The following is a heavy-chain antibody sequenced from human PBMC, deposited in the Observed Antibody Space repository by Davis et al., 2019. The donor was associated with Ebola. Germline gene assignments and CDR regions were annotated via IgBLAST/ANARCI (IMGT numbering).Heavy chain of an antibody. CDR3: ARALHDEVLDY. CDR1: GFTFSNHA. CDR2: TSHNERER. V-gene: IGHV3-30*04. D-gene: IGHD1-1*01. Sequence: PGGFLRLSCVASGFTFSNHAMHWVRQAPGKGLEWVAVTSHNERERFYGESVQGRFTISRDNSENVLYLQMDSLRPDDTAIYFCARALHDEVLDYWGQGTPVTVSS. J-gene: IGHJ4*02.